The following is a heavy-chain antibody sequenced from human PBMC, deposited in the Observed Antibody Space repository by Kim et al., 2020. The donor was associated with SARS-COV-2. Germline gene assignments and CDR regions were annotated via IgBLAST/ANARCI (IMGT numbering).Heavy chain of an antibody. V-gene: IGHV3-23*01. CDR2: ISGSGGST. Sequence: GGSLRLSCAASGFTFSSYAMSWVRQAPGKGLEWVSAISGSGGSTYYADSVKGRFTISRDNSKNTLYLQMNSLRAEDTAVYYCAKDHTTLTDIAAAGSDYWGQGTLVTVSS. J-gene: IGHJ4*02. D-gene: IGHD6-13*01. CDR3: AKDHTTLTDIAAAGSDY. CDR1: GFTFSSYA.